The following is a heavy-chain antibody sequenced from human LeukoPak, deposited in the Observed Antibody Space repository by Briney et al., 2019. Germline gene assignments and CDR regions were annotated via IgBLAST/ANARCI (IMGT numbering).Heavy chain of an antibody. Sequence: GKSLRLSCAASGFTFSNYAMHWVRQAPGKGLEWVSLISSGGTYEYYADSVKGRFTISRDNSKNTLYLQLNSLRAEDTAVYYCARDSTYYYDSGSSGPHYFDSWGQGTLVTVSS. V-gene: IGHV3-30*01. J-gene: IGHJ4*02. CDR2: ISSGGTYE. D-gene: IGHD3-10*01. CDR3: ARDSTYYYDSGSSGPHYFDS. CDR1: GFTFSNYA.